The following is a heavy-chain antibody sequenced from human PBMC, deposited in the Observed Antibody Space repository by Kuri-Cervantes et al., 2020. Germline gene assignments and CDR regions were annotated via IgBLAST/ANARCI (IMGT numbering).Heavy chain of an antibody. CDR1: GYNFTSCD. CDR3: ARSYGDYVNWFDP. V-gene: IGHV1-8*01. J-gene: IGHJ5*02. Sequence: ASVMISCKASGYNFTSCDINWVRQATGQGLEWMGWMNPKSGNTGYAQKFQGRVTMTRNTSINTAYMELSSLRSEDTAVYYCARSYGDYVNWFDPWGQGTLVTVSS. CDR2: MNPKSGNT. D-gene: IGHD4-17*01.